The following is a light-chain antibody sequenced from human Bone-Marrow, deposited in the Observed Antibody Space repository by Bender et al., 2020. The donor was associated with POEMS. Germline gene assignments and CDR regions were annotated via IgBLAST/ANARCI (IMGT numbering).Light chain of an antibody. J-gene: IGLJ1*01. CDR3: ISYAGSTDYV. CDR2: RDT. Sequence: SYELTQPPSVSVSPGQTASITCAGDKLGDKYACWYQQKPCQSPTLVIYRDTMRPSGVPDRFSGSKSGNTASLTVSGLQAEDEADYFCISYAGSTDYVFGTGTEVTVL. V-gene: IGLV3-1*01. CDR1: KLGDKY.